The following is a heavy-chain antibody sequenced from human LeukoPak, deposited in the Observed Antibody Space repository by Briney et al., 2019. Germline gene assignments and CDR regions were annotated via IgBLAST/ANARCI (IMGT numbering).Heavy chain of an antibody. CDR3: ARDVSGYSSGWSTGGWFDP. V-gene: IGHV1-69*01. Sequence: ASVKVFCKASGGTFSSYAISWVRQAPGQGLEWMGGIIPIFGTANYAQKFQGRVTITADESTSTAYMELSSLRSEDTAVYYCARDVSGYSSGWSTGGWFDPWGQGTLVTVSS. J-gene: IGHJ5*02. D-gene: IGHD6-19*01. CDR2: IIPIFGTA. CDR1: GGTFSSYA.